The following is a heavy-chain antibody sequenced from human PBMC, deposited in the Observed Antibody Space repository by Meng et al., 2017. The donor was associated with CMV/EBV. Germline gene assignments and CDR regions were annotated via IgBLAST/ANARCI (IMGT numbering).Heavy chain of an antibody. D-gene: IGHD1-1*01. CDR3: ARDRRGVQLERRGWFDP. CDR2: IIPILGIA. V-gene: IGHV1-69*10. Sequence: SVKVSCKASGGTFSSYAISWVRQAPGQGLEWMGGIIPILGIANYAQKFQGRVTITADKSTSTAYMELSSMRSEDTAVYYCARDRRGVQLERRGWFDPWGQGTLVTVSS. CDR1: GGTFSSYA. J-gene: IGHJ5*02.